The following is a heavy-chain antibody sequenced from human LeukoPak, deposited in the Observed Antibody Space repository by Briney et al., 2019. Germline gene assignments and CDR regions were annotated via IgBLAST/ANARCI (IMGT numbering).Heavy chain of an antibody. CDR1: GGTFSSYA. Sequence: SVKVSCKASGGTFSSYAISWVRQAPGQGLEWMGGIIPIFGTANYAQKFQGRVTITADESTSTAYMELSSLRSEDTAVYYCAVGQYYDFWSGFDYWGQGTLVTVSS. J-gene: IGHJ4*02. D-gene: IGHD3-3*01. CDR3: AVGQYYDFWSGFDY. CDR2: IIPIFGTA. V-gene: IGHV1-69*13.